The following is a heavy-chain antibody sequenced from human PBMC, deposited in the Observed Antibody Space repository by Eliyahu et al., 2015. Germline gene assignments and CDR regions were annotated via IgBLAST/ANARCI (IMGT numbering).Heavy chain of an antibody. CDR1: GGSISSYY. D-gene: IGHD3-3*01. Sequence: VSGGSISSYYWSWIRQPPGKGLEWIGYIDYSGSTNYNPSLKSRITMSVDKSKNQFSLKVSSVTAADTAVYYCARGGATTFGVVVAWYFDLWGRGTLVTVSS. V-gene: IGHV4-59*01. J-gene: IGHJ2*01. CDR2: IDYSGST. CDR3: ARGGATTFGVVVAWYFDL.